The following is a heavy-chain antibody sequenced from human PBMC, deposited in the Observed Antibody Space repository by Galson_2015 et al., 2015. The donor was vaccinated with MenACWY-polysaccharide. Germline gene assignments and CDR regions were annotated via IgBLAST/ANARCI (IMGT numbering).Heavy chain of an antibody. J-gene: IGHJ6*02. CDR1: GFTFSNYW. CDR3: ARGHYGMDF. V-gene: IGHV3-7*01. Sequence: SLRLSCAASGFTFSNYWVTWVRQAPGKGLEWGANIKKDGSEKYYVDSVKGRFTISRDNALYLQMNSLRVEDTAVYFCARGHYGMDFWGQGTPVTVSS. CDR2: IKKDGSEK.